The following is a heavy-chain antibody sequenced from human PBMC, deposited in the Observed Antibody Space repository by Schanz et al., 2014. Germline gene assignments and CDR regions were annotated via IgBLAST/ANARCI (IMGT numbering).Heavy chain of an antibody. CDR1: GFIFSAYT. D-gene: IGHD5-12*01. CDR2: IYKSGSA. J-gene: IGHJ4*02. V-gene: IGHV3-66*02. Sequence: VQLLQSGGALVQPGGSLRLSCAASGFIFSAYTMNWVRQAPGKGLEWVSLIYKSGSAFYADSVKGRLTISRDNSKNTLYLQMNSLRVEDTALYYCAREYSSYGTVYYWGQGTRVTVSS. CDR3: AREYSSYGTVYY.